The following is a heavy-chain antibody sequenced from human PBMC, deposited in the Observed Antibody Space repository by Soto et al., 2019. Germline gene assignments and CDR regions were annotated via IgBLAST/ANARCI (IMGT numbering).Heavy chain of an antibody. Sequence: QVRLVHSGAEVKKPGSSVKVSCTASGGIFSSYTTSGVRQDPGQGLEWIGRIIPILGIANYAQKFQGRVTITADKSTSTAYMELSSLRSEDTAVYYCARCPTLLPWGQGTLVTVSS. V-gene: IGHV1-69*02. CDR1: GGIFSSYT. D-gene: IGHD3-10*01. CDR2: IIPILGIA. CDR3: ARCPTLLP. J-gene: IGHJ5*02.